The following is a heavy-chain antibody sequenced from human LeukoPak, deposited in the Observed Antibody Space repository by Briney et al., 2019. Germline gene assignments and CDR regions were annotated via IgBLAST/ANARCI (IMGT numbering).Heavy chain of an antibody. CDR2: IYTSGNT. D-gene: IGHD3-16*01. CDR1: GDSISSGDYY. CDR3: ARGSLLRLGELPFDY. Sequence: SETLSLTCTVSGDSISSGDYYWSWIRQPAGKGLEWIGRIYTSGNTGYNPSLKSRVTISVDTSKNQFSLKLSSVTAADTAVYYCARGSLLRLGELPFDYWGQGTLVTVSS. J-gene: IGHJ4*02. V-gene: IGHV4-61*02.